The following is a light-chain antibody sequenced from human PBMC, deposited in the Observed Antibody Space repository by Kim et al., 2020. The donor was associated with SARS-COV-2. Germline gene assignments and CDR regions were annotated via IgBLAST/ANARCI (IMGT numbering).Light chain of an antibody. CDR3: QVWDSGTWV. CDR1: NIQAKN. J-gene: IGLJ3*02. CDR2: KDS. V-gene: IGLV3-9*01. Sequence: SVALGQTARLTCGGNNIQAKNVHWYRQKPGQAPGLIMYKDSKRPSGIPEGFSGSNSGNTATLTITRAQAGDEADYYCQVWDSGTWVFGGGTQLTVL.